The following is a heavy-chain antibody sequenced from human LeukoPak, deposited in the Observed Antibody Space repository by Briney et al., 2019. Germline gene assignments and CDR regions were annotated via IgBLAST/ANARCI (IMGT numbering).Heavy chain of an antibody. CDR1: GDSIISSSYY. J-gene: IGHJ6*03. CDR3: ARVAAAPERRLYYYYYMDV. CDR2: IYYSGTT. D-gene: IGHD6-13*01. Sequence: SETLSLTCTVSGDSIISSSYYWGWIRQPPGQGLEWIGSIYYSGTTYYNPSLKSRVTISVDTSKIQFSLRLTSVTAADTAVYYCARVAAAPERRLYYYYYMDVWGKGTTVTVSS. V-gene: IGHV4-39*01.